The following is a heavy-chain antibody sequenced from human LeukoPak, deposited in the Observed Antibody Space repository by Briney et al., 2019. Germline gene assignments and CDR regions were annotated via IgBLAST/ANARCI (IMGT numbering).Heavy chain of an antibody. CDR3: VRHMVRGIVVNEYFQH. J-gene: IGHJ1*01. D-gene: IGHD3-10*01. V-gene: IGHV3-64D*06. Sequence: GGSLRLSCSASGFTFSSYAMHRVRQAPGKGLEYVSAISSNGGSTYYADSVKGRFTISRDNSKNTLYLQMSSLRAEDTAVYYCVRHMVRGIVVNEYFQHWGQGTLVTVSS. CDR2: ISSNGGST. CDR1: GFTFSSYA.